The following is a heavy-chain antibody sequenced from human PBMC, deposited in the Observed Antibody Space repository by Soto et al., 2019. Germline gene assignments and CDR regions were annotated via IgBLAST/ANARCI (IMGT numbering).Heavy chain of an antibody. J-gene: IGHJ4*02. CDR1: GGTFSSYA. V-gene: IGHV1-69*06. D-gene: IGHD5-12*01. CDR2: IIPIFGTA. Sequence: RASVKVSCKASGGTFSSYAISWVRQAPGQGLEWMGGIIPIFGTANYAQKFQGRVTITADKSTSTAYMELSSLRSEDTAVYYCARNTVARGFDYWSQGTLVTVSS. CDR3: ARNTVARGFDY.